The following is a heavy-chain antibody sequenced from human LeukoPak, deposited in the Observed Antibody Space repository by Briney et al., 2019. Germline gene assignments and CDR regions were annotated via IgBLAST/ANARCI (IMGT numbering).Heavy chain of an antibody. CDR3: ARAHDYGDYKKWFDP. CDR1: GGSISGDH. D-gene: IGHD4-17*01. CDR2: IYYSGST. V-gene: IGHV4-59*01. Sequence: SETRSLTCTVAGGSISGDHWSWIRQSPGKGLEWIGYIYYSGSTNYKPSLKSRVTISIDTSKNQFSLRLRSVTAADTAVYYCARAHDYGDYKKWFDPWGQGTLVTVSS. J-gene: IGHJ5*02.